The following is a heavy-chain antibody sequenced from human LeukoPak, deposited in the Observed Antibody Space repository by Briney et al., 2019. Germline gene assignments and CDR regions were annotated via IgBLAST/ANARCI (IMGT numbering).Heavy chain of an antibody. CDR2: IYYSGST. J-gene: IGHJ4*02. V-gene: IGHV4-39*01. CDR1: GFSLSTSGVA. CDR3: ARQNGIAACDY. D-gene: IGHD6-6*01. Sequence: SGPTLVNPTQTLTLTCTFSGFSLSTSGVAVGWIRQPPGKGLEWIGSIYYSGSTYYNPSLKSRVTISVDTSKNQFSLKLSSVTAADTAVYYCARQNGIAACDYWGQGTLVTASS.